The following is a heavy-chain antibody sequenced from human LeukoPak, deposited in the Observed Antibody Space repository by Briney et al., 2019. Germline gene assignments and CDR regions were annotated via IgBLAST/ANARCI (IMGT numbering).Heavy chain of an antibody. J-gene: IGHJ6*03. CDR1: GYTFTDYY. Sequence: ASVKVSCKASGYTFTDYYIHWVRQAPGQGLEWMGWINPNSGGTNYAQKFQGRVTMTRDTSISVAYMELSGLRSADAAVYYCARPHPYSSSSVYSMDVWGKGTTVTVPS. D-gene: IGHD6-6*01. CDR2: INPNSGGT. CDR3: ARPHPYSSSSVYSMDV. V-gene: IGHV1-2*02.